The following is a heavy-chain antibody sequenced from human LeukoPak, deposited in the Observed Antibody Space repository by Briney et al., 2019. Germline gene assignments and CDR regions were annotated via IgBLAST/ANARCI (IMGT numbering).Heavy chain of an antibody. J-gene: IGHJ4*02. CDR3: ARDEAYDSSGYYYY. CDR1: GYTFTGYY. Sequence: ASVKVSCNAPGYTFTGYYMHWVRQATEQGLECIAWINPNSGGTNYAQKFQGRVTMTRDTSISTAYMELSRLRSDDTAVYYCARDEAYDSSGYYYYWGQGTLVTVSS. CDR2: INPNSGGT. D-gene: IGHD3-22*01. V-gene: IGHV1-2*02.